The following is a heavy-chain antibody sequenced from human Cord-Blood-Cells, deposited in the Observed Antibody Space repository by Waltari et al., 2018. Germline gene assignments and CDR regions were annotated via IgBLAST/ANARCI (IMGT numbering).Heavy chain of an antibody. V-gene: IGHV4-39*01. J-gene: IGHJ4*02. CDR2: IYYSGST. Sequence: QLQLQESGPGLVKPSETLSLTCTVSGGPISSSSYYCGWIRQPPGKGLEWIGSIYYSGSTYYDPSLKSRVTISVDTSKNQFSLKLSSVTAADTAVYYCARFLEWLYYFDYWGQGTLVTVSS. CDR1: GGPISSSSYY. D-gene: IGHD3-3*01. CDR3: ARFLEWLYYFDY.